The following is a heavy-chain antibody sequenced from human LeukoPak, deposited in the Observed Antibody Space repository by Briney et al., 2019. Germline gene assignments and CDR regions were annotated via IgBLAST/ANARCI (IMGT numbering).Heavy chain of an antibody. D-gene: IGHD4-17*01. CDR3: ARGRYYLDS. V-gene: IGHV3-74*01. Sequence: GGSLRLSCVASGFTFSTYWMHWVRQAPGKGLVWVSRFNSDGRSTYYADSVKGRFTISRDNAKNTLYLEVNSLRAEDTAVYYCARGRYYLDSWGQGTLVTVSS. CDR2: FNSDGRST. J-gene: IGHJ4*02. CDR1: GFTFSTYW.